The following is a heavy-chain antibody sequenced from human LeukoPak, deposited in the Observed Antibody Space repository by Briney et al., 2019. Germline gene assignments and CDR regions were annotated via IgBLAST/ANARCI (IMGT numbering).Heavy chain of an antibody. J-gene: IGHJ1*01. CDR1: GFTFSSYW. CDR3: ARGIDILTGYYKLAEYFQH. Sequence: GGSLRLSCAASGFTFSSYWMSWVRQAPGKGLEWVANIKQDGSEEYYVDSVKGRFTLSRDNAKNSLYLQMNSLRAEDTAVYYCARGIDILTGYYKLAEYFQHWGQGTLVTVSS. V-gene: IGHV3-7*03. D-gene: IGHD3-9*01. CDR2: IKQDGSEE.